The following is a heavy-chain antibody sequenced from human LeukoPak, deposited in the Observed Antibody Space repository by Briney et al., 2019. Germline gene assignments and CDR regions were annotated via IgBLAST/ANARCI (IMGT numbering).Heavy chain of an antibody. CDR2: IKQDGSEK. V-gene: IGHV3-7*01. J-gene: IGHJ4*02. Sequence: PGGSLRLSCAASGFTFSSYSMNWVRQAPGEGLEWVANIKQDGSEKYYVDSVKGRFTISRDNAKNSLYLQMNSLRAEDTAVYYCPRNGWEPCFDYWGQGTLVAVSS. CDR3: PRNGWEPCFDY. D-gene: IGHD4-23*01. CDR1: GFTFSSYS.